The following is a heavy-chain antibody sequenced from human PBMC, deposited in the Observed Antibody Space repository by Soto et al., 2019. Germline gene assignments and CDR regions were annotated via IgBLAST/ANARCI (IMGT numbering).Heavy chain of an antibody. V-gene: IGHV3-30*18. J-gene: IGHJ3*02. D-gene: IGHD6-13*01. CDR3: AKEGSIWKFAFDI. Sequence: QGELLESGGGVVQPGTSLRLSCAASGFPFSSFGMHWVRQAPCKGLEWVAVVSAAGYTTYYSDSVKGRFNISRDNSRNTLNLQMNSLRREDTGLYYCAKEGSIWKFAFDIWGRGTMVTVSS. CDR1: GFPFSSFG. CDR2: VSAAGYTT.